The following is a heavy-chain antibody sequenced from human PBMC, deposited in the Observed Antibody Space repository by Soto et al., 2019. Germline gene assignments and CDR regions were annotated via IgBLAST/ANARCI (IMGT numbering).Heavy chain of an antibody. CDR3: ALYSSGWPPKAPFDP. Sequence: SETLSLTCTVSGGSISSSSYYWGWIRQPPGKGLEWIGSIYYSGSTYYNPSLKSRVTISVDTSKNQFSLKLSSVTAADTAVYYCALYSSGWPPKAPFDPWGQGTLVTVSS. D-gene: IGHD6-19*01. J-gene: IGHJ5*02. CDR2: IYYSGST. V-gene: IGHV4-39*01. CDR1: GGSISSSSYY.